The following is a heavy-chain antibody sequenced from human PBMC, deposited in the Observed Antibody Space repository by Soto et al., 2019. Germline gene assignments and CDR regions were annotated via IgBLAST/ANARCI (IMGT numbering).Heavy chain of an antibody. Sequence: EVQVLESGGGSVQPGGSLRLSCAASGFTFSNFAMGWVRHAPGKGLXXVSEIXGSTGSTYYADSVRGRFFISRDNSKNTLHLQMNSLRVEDTAVYYCVKDTSSSPYYMDVWGKGTTVTVSS. D-gene: IGHD2-2*01. CDR1: GFTFSNFA. CDR3: VKDTSSSPYYMDV. V-gene: IGHV3-23*01. J-gene: IGHJ6*03. CDR2: IXGSTGST.